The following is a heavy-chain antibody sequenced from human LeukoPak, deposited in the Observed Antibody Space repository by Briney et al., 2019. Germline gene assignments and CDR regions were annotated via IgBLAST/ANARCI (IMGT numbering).Heavy chain of an antibody. Sequence: SETLSLTCAVYGGSFSGYYWSWIRQPPGKGLGRIGEINHSESTNYNPSLKSRVTVSIDTSKNQFSLPVSSVTAADTALYYCARGHRVDGYSSSWYGFSYYFEYWGQGNLVSVSS. CDR3: ARGHRVDGYSSSWYGFSYYFEY. J-gene: IGHJ4*02. D-gene: IGHD6-13*01. CDR1: GGSFSGYY. V-gene: IGHV4-34*01. CDR2: INHSEST.